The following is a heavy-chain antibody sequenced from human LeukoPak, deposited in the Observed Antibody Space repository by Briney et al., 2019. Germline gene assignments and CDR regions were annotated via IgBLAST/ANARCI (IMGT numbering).Heavy chain of an antibody. J-gene: IGHJ4*02. V-gene: IGHV3-33*06. D-gene: IGHD3-16*01. CDR3: AKEFGGAFDY. Sequence: PGRSLRLSCAASGFTFSSYGMHWVRQAPGKGLEWVAVIWYDGSNKYYADSVKGRFTISRDNSKNTLYLQMNSLRAEDTAVYYCAKEFGGAFDYWGQGTLVTVSS. CDR2: IWYDGSNK. CDR1: GFTFSSYG.